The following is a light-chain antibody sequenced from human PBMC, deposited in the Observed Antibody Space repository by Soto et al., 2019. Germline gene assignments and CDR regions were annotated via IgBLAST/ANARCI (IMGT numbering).Light chain of an antibody. Sequence: DIHLTQSPSSLSASVGDRVTITCRASQAITNNLAWYQQKPGNPPKLLIYEESTLHSVFPSRFSGRKVGTQFILTIDSLQPEDFATYYCQPVKSYPRTFGGGTKVEIK. CDR2: EES. V-gene: IGKV1-9*01. CDR3: QPVKSYPRT. CDR1: QAITNN. J-gene: IGKJ4*01.